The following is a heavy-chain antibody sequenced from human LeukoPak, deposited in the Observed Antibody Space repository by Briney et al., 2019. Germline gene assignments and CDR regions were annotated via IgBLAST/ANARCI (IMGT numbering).Heavy chain of an antibody. J-gene: IGHJ1*01. CDR1: GGSISSYY. D-gene: IGHD5-18*01. Sequence: PSETLSLTCTVSGGSISSYYWSWIRQPPGKGLEWIGYIYYSGSTNYNPSPKSRVTISVDTSKNQFSLKLSPVTAADTAVYYCARSGYSYGYGYFQHWGQGTLVTVSS. CDR3: ARSGYSYGYGYFQH. CDR2: IYYSGST. V-gene: IGHV4-59*01.